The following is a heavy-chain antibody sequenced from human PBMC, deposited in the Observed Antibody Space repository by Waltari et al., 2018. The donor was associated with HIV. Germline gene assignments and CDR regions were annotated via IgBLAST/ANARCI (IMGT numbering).Heavy chain of an antibody. V-gene: IGHV3-21*01. J-gene: IGHJ4*02. Sequence: EVQLVESGGGLVKPGGSLRLSCEASGFTFSSYTMNWVRQAPGKGLDGVSSMSSSSSDIYYAVSVKGRFTISRDNAKNSLFLQMSSLRAEDMAVYYCARASRGVAVAGFDYWGQGILVTVSS. CDR1: GFTFSSYT. CDR2: MSSSSSDI. CDR3: ARASRGVAVAGFDY. D-gene: IGHD6-19*01.